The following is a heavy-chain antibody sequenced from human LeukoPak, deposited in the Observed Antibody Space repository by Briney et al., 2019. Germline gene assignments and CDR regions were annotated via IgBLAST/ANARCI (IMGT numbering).Heavy chain of an antibody. CDR3: ARSGGYSYGYSDY. CDR1: GFTFSSYA. Sequence: GRSLGLSCAASGFTFSSYAMHWVRQAPGRGLEWVAVISYDGSNKYYADSVKGRFTISRDNSKNTLYLQMNSLRAEDTAVYYCARSGGYSYGYSDYWGQGTLVTVSS. CDR2: ISYDGSNK. D-gene: IGHD5-18*01. J-gene: IGHJ4*02. V-gene: IGHV3-30*04.